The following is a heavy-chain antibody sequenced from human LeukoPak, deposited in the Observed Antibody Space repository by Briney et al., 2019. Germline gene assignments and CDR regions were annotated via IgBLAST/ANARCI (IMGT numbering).Heavy chain of an antibody. J-gene: IGHJ4*02. Sequence: PSETLSLTCTVSGGSISSSSYYWGWIRQPPGKGLEWIGSIYYSGSTYYNPSLKSRVTISVDTSKNQFSLKLSSVTAADTAVYYCARVSADDCTNGVCYTGGYLGATNYYFDYWGQGTLVTVSS. CDR2: IYYSGST. CDR3: ARVSADDCTNGVCYTGGYLGATNYYFDY. D-gene: IGHD2-8*01. CDR1: GGSISSSSYY. V-gene: IGHV4-39*07.